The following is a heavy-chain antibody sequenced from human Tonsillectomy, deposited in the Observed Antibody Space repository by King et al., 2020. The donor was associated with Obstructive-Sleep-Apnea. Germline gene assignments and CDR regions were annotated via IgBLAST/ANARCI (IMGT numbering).Heavy chain of an antibody. V-gene: IGHV3-30*03. J-gene: IGHJ5*02. CDR1: GFTFSHYG. Sequence: VQLVESGGGVVQPGRSLRLSCAASGFTFSHYGIHWVSQAPGEGLDWVALISNDGSDKYYADFLNGRFTISRDNSKSTLYLQMNSLRPEDTAVYYCGGYNWFDPWGQGTLVTVSS. D-gene: IGHD6-13*01. CDR2: ISNDGSDK. CDR3: GGYNWFDP.